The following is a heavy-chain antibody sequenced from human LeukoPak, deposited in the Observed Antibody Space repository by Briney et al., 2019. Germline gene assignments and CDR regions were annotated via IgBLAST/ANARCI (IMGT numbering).Heavy chain of an antibody. CDR1: GFTFSTYA. CDR3: AKGRDSSGYYSQYFQI. V-gene: IGHV3-30*18. CDR2: ISYDGSNE. D-gene: IGHD3-22*01. Sequence: GGSLRLSCAASGFTFSTYAMHWVRQAPGKGLEWVALISYDGSNEYYADSVKGRFTISRDNSKNTLYLQMNSLRAEDTAVYYCAKGRDSSGYYSQYFQIWGQGTLVTVSS. J-gene: IGHJ1*01.